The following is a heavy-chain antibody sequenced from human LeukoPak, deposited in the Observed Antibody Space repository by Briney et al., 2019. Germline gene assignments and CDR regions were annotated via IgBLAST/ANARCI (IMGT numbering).Heavy chain of an antibody. CDR3: ARTTMVRGTYYMDV. Sequence: SETLSLICTVSGGSISSNSFYWAWIRQPPGKGLEWIGSISYSGNTYYNPSLKSRVTISVDTSKNHFSLKLSSVTAADTAVYYCARTTMVRGTYYMDVWGKGTTVTISS. J-gene: IGHJ6*03. CDR2: ISYSGNT. V-gene: IGHV4-39*07. CDR1: GGSISSNSFY. D-gene: IGHD3-10*01.